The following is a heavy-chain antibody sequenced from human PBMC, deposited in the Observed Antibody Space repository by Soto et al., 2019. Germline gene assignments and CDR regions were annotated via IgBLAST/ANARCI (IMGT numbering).Heavy chain of an antibody. D-gene: IGHD3-10*01. Sequence: QVQLRQWGAGLLKPSETLSLTCAVYGGSFSMYYWTWIRQSPGEGLEWIGEIDSREETNYSPTLTSRITISRDTSKNQFSLRMRSMTAADTAVYYCARVRRHVGIRRNTPARGFDSWGQGTLVTVS. CDR2: IDSREET. J-gene: IGHJ4*02. V-gene: IGHV4-34*01. CDR1: GGSFSMYY. CDR3: ARVRRHVGIRRNTPARGFDS.